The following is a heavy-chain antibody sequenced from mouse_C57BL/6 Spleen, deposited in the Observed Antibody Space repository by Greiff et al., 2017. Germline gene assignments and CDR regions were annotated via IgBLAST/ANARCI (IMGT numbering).Heavy chain of an antibody. J-gene: IGHJ2*01. CDR1: GYTFTSYW. V-gene: IGHV1-61*01. Sequence: VKLQQPGAELVRPGSSVKLSCKASGYTFTSYWMDWVKQRPGQGLEWIGNIYPSDSETPYNQKFKDKATLTVDKSSSTAYMQLSSLTSEDSAVYYCARSAPLYYYGSSFFDYWGQGTTLTVSS. CDR3: ARSAPLYYYGSSFFDY. CDR2: IYPSDSET. D-gene: IGHD1-1*01.